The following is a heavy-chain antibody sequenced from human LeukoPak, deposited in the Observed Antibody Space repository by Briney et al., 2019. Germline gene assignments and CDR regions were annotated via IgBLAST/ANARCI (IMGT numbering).Heavy chain of an antibody. CDR3: ATSVDGLVTIRTYFEL. D-gene: IGHD4-23*01. Sequence: SVKVSCKASGGTFSGYAISWVRQAPGQGLEWMGGIIPIFGTANYAQKFQGRVTMTEDTSTDTAYMELSSLRSEDTAVYYCATSVDGLVTIRTYFELWGQGTPVTVSS. CDR1: GGTFSGYA. J-gene: IGHJ4*02. CDR2: IIPIFGTA. V-gene: IGHV1-69*06.